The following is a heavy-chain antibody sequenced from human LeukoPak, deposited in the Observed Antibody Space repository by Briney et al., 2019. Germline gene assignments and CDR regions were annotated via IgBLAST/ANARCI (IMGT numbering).Heavy chain of an antibody. CDR3: AGPCYDTDY. V-gene: IGHV3-48*03. J-gene: IGHJ4*02. CDR1: GFTFSSYE. D-gene: IGHD3-22*01. Sequence: GGSLRLSCAASGFTFSSYEMNWVRQAPGKGLEWVAYISSSGSNIYYADSVKGRFTISRDNAKNSLYLQMNSLRAEDTAVYYCAGPCYDTDYWGQGTLVTVSS. CDR2: ISSSGSNI.